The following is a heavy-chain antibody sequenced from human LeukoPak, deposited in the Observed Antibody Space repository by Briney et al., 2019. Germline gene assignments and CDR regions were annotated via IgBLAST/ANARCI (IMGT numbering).Heavy chain of an antibody. Sequence: SETLPLTCAVYGGSFSGYYWSWIRQPPGKGLEWIGEINHSGSTNYNPSLKSRVTISVDTSKNQFSLKLSSVTAADTAVYYCAREANYYDSSGYYYLPDYWGQGTLVTVSS. CDR2: INHSGST. V-gene: IGHV4-34*01. CDR1: GGSFSGYY. CDR3: AREANYYDSSGYYYLPDY. J-gene: IGHJ4*02. D-gene: IGHD3-22*01.